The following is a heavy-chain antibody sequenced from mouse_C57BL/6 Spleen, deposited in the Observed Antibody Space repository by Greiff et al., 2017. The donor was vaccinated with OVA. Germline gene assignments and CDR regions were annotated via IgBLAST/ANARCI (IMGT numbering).Heavy chain of an antibody. Sequence: EVQGVESGPVLVKPGASVKMSCKASGYTFTDYYMNWVKQSHGKSLEWIGVINPYNGGTSYNQKFKGKATLTVDKSSSTAYMELNSLTSEDSAVYYCARSGYSNYVGYWGQGTTLTVSS. V-gene: IGHV1-19*01. CDR1: GYTFTDYY. J-gene: IGHJ2*01. D-gene: IGHD2-5*01. CDR2: INPYNGGT. CDR3: ARSGYSNYVGY.